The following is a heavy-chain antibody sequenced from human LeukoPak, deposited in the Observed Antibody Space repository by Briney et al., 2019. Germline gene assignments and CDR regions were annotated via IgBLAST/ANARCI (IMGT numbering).Heavy chain of an antibody. J-gene: IGHJ4*02. V-gene: IGHV1-69*13. CDR2: IIPIFGTA. CDR3: ARDTPGYSSGWYFDY. CDR1: GGTFSSYA. Sequence: ASVKVSCKASGGTFSSYAIGWVRQAPGQGLDGMEGIIPIFGTANYAQKFQGRVTITADESTSTAYMELSSLRSEDTAVYYCARDTPGYSSGWYFDYWGQGTLVTVSS. D-gene: IGHD6-19*01.